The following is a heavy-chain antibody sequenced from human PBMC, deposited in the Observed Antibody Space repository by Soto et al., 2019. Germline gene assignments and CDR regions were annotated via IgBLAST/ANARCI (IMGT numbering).Heavy chain of an antibody. V-gene: IGHV4-39*01. Sequence: SETLSLTCTVSGASISSSRYKWGWIRQPPGKGLEWIGGIDNSGNTYYNPSLNSRVTISGDTSKNQLSLKLTSVTGADTAVYYRVGPGFTRFDYW. CDR2: IDNSGNT. D-gene: IGHD3-10*01. J-gene: IGHJ4*01. CDR1: GASISSSRYK. CDR3: VGPGFTRFDY.